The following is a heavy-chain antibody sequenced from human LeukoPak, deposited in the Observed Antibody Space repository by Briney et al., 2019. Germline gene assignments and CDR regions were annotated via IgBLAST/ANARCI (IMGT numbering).Heavy chain of an antibody. D-gene: IGHD1-20*01. CDR3: ARELTGSRAFDI. Sequence: SQTLSLTCTVSGGSNSSGVYYWSWIRQPPGKGLEWIGYIYYSGSTYYNPSLKSRVTISVDTSKNQFSLKLSSVTAADTAVYYCARELTGSRAFDIWGQGTMVTVSS. J-gene: IGHJ3*02. CDR1: GGSNSSGVYY. CDR2: IYYSGST. V-gene: IGHV4-30-4*08.